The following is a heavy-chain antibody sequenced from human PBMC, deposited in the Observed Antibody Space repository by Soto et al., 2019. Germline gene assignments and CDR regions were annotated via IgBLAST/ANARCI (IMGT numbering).Heavy chain of an antibody. J-gene: IGHJ4*02. V-gene: IGHV3-66*01. CDR2: IYSGGNT. D-gene: IGHD6-19*01. CDR3: TRVALAVAGFDH. CDR1: GFTVSSNF. Sequence: GGSLRLSCAASGFTVSSNFMSWVRQAPGKGLEWVSVIYSGGNTYYADSVKGRFTISRDNSKNTLYLQMNSLRAEDTAVYYCTRVALAVAGFDHWGQGTLVTVSS.